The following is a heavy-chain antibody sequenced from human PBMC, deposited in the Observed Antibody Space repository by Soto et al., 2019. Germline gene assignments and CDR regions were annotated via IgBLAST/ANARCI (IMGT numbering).Heavy chain of an antibody. J-gene: IGHJ6*04. CDR2: ISGSGTRT. D-gene: IGHD2-2*01. Sequence: GGSLRLSCAASGFIFSSYAMIWVRQAPGKGLEWVSGISGSGTRTFYADSVKGRFTISRDISRDTLYLQMNSLRADDTAVYFCAKSCSTITCYGPPDVWGKGTTVTVSS. V-gene: IGHV3-23*01. CDR3: AKSCSTITCYGPPDV. CDR1: GFIFSSYA.